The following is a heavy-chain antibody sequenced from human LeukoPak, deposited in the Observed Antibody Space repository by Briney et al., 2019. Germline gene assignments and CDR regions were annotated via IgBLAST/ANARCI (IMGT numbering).Heavy chain of an antibody. CDR3: ARVGLGEWYFDL. D-gene: IGHD1-26*01. Sequence: GGSLRLSCAASGFTFSDFWMHWVRQAPGKGLVWVSRINSGGTVTNYADSVKGRFTISRDNAKNTLYVQMNSLRVEDTAVYYCARVGLGEWYFDLWGRGTLVTVSS. V-gene: IGHV3-74*01. J-gene: IGHJ2*01. CDR2: INSGGTVT. CDR1: GFTFSDFW.